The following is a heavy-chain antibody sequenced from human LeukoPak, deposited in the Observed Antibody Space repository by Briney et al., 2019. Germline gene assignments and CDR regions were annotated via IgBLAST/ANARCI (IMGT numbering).Heavy chain of an antibody. V-gene: IGHV3-66*01. J-gene: IGHJ5*02. CDR2: IYSGGSA. CDR1: GFTFSNFD. D-gene: IGHD3-16*01. Sequence: GGTLRLSCAASGFTFSNFDLTWVRQAPGKGLEWVSVIYSGGSAYYADSVKGRFTISRDNSKNTLYLQMNSLRAEDTAVYYCARGGDWFDPWGQGTLVTVSS. CDR3: ARGGDWFDP.